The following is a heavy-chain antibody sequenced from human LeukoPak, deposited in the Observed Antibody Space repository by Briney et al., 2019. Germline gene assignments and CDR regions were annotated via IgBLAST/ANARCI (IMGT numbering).Heavy chain of an antibody. Sequence: GGSLRLSCAASGFPFRNYCMHWVRHAPGKGLVWVSRMNSDGSSTSYADSAEGRFTISSDNAKHTLYCQMNSLRAEDAAVYYCATVSRSSGRGYFDYWGPGTLVTVSS. D-gene: IGHD6-19*01. CDR2: MNSDGSST. CDR3: ATVSRSSGRGYFDY. J-gene: IGHJ4*02. CDR1: GFPFRNYC. V-gene: IGHV3-74*01.